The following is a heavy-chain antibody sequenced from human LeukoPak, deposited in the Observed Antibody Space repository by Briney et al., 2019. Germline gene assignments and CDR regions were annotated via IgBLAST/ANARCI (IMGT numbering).Heavy chain of an antibody. CDR2: IFYSGST. Sequence: SETLSLTCTVSGGSISTSSYYWGWIRQPPGKGLEWIGSIFYSGSTYYNPPLKSRVTISVDTSKNQFSLKLSSVTAADTAIYYCARHESLGAFDIWGQGTMVTVSS. D-gene: IGHD3-16*01. CDR1: GGSISTSSYY. CDR3: ARHESLGAFDI. J-gene: IGHJ3*02. V-gene: IGHV4-39*01.